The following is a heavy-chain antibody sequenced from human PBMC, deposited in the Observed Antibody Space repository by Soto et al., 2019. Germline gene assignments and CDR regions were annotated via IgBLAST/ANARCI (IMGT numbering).Heavy chain of an antibody. Sequence: PSETLSLTCTVSGGSISSYYWSWIRQPPGKGLEWIGYIYYSGSTNYNPSLKSRVTISVDTSKNQFSLKLSSVTAADTAVYYFAKHILNHIFFGGVTSGAQESYFDYGGKGPLVTVSS. CDR2: IYYSGST. J-gene: IGHJ4*02. D-gene: IGHD3-3*01. CDR3: AKHILNHIFFGGVTSGAQESYFDY. V-gene: IGHV4-59*08. CDR1: GGSISSYY.